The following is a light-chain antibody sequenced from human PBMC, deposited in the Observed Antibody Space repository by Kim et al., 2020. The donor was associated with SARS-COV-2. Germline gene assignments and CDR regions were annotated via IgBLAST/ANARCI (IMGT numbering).Light chain of an antibody. V-gene: IGKV4-1*01. J-gene: IGKJ1*01. CDR1: QSVLYSSNNKNY. CDR2: WAS. CDR3: QQYYSYPQT. Sequence: DIVMTQSPDSLAVSLGERATFNCKSSQSVLYSSNNKNYLAWYQQKPGQPPKLLIYWASTRESGVPDRFSGSGSETDFTLTISSLQAEDVAPYDRQQYYSYPQTFGQGTKVEIK.